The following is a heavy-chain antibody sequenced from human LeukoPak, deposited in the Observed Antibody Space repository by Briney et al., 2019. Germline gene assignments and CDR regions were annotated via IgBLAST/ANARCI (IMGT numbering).Heavy chain of an antibody. Sequence: GSLRLSCAASGFTFRNYWMGWVRQAPGKGLEWVANTKPDGSAEYYADSVRGRFTTSRDNANNFLYLQMNSLRAEDTAVYYCARDGGLNTIFDYWGQGTLVTVSS. CDR2: TKPDGSAE. CDR3: ARDGGLNTIFDY. D-gene: IGHD2-15*01. J-gene: IGHJ4*02. V-gene: IGHV3-7*01. CDR1: GFTFRNYW.